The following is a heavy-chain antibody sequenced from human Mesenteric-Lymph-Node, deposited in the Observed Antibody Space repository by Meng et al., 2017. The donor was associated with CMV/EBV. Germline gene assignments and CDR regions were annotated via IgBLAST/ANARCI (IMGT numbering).Heavy chain of an antibody. Sequence: ASVKVSCKVSGYTFIDYYMHWVRQAPGQGLEYMGYIDPNGGGTFSPHNFQGRVTMARDTSIDTVYREVTRLTSDDTAVYFCAREDGHTGKFDSWGQGTLVTVSS. V-gene: IGHV1-2*02. D-gene: IGHD5-24*01. CDR3: AREDGHTGKFDS. CDR1: GYTFIDYY. CDR2: IDPNGGGT. J-gene: IGHJ4*02.